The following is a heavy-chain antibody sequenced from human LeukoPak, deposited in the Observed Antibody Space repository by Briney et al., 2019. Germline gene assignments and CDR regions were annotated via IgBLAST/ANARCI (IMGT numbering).Heavy chain of an antibody. CDR3: AKDGKTRNWNYFQAKPVY. J-gene: IGHJ4*02. Sequence: GGSLRLSCAAAGFTVSTSAMSWVRQAPGKGLEWVSGISGSGGGTYYADSVKGRFSISRDISKNTLYLQMDSLRAEDTAIYYCAKDGKTRNWNYFQAKPVYWGQGTLVTVSS. V-gene: IGHV3-23*01. D-gene: IGHD1-7*01. CDR1: GFTVSTSA. CDR2: ISGSGGGT.